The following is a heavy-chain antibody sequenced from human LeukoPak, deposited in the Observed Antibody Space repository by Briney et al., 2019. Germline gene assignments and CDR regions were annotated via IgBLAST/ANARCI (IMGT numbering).Heavy chain of an antibody. CDR1: GGSISSHC. CDR2: IYYSGST. D-gene: IGHD3-3*01. J-gene: IGHJ4*02. V-gene: IGHV4-59*11. Sequence: PSGTLSLTCTVSGGSISSHCWSWIRQPPGKGLEWIGYIYYSGSTNYNPSLKSRVTISVDTSTNQFSLKLSSVTAADTAVYYCARKSSDYFDYWGQGTLVTVSS. CDR3: ARKSSDYFDY.